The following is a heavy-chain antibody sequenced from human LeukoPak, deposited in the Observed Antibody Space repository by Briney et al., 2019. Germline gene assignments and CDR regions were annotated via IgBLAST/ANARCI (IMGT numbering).Heavy chain of an antibody. V-gene: IGHV4-34*01. CDR2: INHSGST. Sequence: ASETLSLTCAVYGGSFSGYYWSWIRQPPGKGLEWIGEINHSGSTNYNPSLKSRVTISVDTSKNQFSLKLSSVTAADTAVYYCARRRFWSGYGREWEFDYWGQGTLVTVSS. CDR1: GGSFSGYY. D-gene: IGHD3-3*01. J-gene: IGHJ4*02. CDR3: ARRRFWSGYGREWEFDY.